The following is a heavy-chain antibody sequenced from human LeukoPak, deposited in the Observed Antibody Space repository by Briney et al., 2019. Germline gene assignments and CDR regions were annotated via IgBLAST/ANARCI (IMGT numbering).Heavy chain of an antibody. J-gene: IGHJ5*02. CDR1: GGSFSGYY. Sequence: SETLSLTCAVYGGSFSGYYWSWIRQPPGKGLEWIGEINHSGSTNYNPSLKSRVTISVDTSKNQFSLKLSSVTAADTAVYYCARRMVRGVITSRYNWFDPWGQGTLVTVSS. D-gene: IGHD3-10*01. CDR3: ARRMVRGVITSRYNWFDP. CDR2: INHSGST. V-gene: IGHV4-34*01.